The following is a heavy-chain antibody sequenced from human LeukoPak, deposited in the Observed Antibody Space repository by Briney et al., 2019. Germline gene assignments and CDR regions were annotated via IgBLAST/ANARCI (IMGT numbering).Heavy chain of an antibody. CDR3: ARQGTPASKLWFGELYNWFDP. CDR2: IDPSDSYT. V-gene: IGHV5-10-1*01. J-gene: IGHJ5*02. D-gene: IGHD3-10*01. CDR1: GYSFTSYW. Sequence: GESLKISCKGSGYSFTSYWISWVRQMPGKGLEWMGRIDPSDSYTNYSPSFQGHVTISADKSISTAYLQWSSLKASDTAMNYCARQGTPASKLWFGELYNWFDPWGQGTLVTVSS.